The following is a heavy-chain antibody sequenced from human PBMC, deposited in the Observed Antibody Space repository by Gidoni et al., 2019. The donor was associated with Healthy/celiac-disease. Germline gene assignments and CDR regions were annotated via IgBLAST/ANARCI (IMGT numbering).Heavy chain of an antibody. CDR2: IYPGDSDT. CDR1: GSNFTYYC. J-gene: IGHJ5*02. V-gene: IGHV5-51*01. CDR3: ARWGAVECSASSCHKWFDP. Sequence: EVQLVQSGAEVKKPGESLKIPCKGSGSNFTYYCIAWVRQMPGKGLEWMGIIYPGDSDTRYSPSFQGQVTISADKSISTAYLQWTSLKASDTAMYYCARWGAVECSASSCHKWFDPWGQGTLVTVSS. D-gene: IGHD2-15*01.